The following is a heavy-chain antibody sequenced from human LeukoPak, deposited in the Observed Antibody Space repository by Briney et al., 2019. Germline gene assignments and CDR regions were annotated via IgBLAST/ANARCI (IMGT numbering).Heavy chain of an antibody. V-gene: IGHV3-7*01. CDR2: IKQDGSEK. Sequence: GGSLRLSCASSGFTFSSYWMSWVRQAPGKGLEWVANIKQDGSEKYYVDSVKGRFTISRDNAKNSLYLQMNSLRAEDTAVYYCARERWELSFDYWGQGTLVTVSS. CDR1: GFTFSSYW. CDR3: ARERWELSFDY. J-gene: IGHJ4*02. D-gene: IGHD1-26*01.